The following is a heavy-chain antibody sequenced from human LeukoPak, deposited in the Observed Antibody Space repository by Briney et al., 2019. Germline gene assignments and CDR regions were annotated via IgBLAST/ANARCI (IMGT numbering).Heavy chain of an antibody. D-gene: IGHD1-1*01. V-gene: IGHV3-13*01. Sequence: GGSLRLSCVASGFTFSNYDMPWVRQAAGKGLEWVSSIGSAGDTYSPDSVKGRFTISRENAKNSLYLQMNSLRAGDTAVYYCVRGLEDHYYYGMDVWGQGTTVTVSS. CDR2: IGSAGDT. CDR3: VRGLEDHYYYGMDV. J-gene: IGHJ6*02. CDR1: GFTFSNYD.